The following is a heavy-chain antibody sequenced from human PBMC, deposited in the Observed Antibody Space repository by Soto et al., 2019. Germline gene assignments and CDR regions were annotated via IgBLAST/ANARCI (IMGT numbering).Heavy chain of an antibody. V-gene: IGHV2-5*01. Sequence: QGTLKESGPTLVKPTQTLTLTCSFSGFSLSTSGVGVGWIRQSSGKALEWLALIYWSGDEHYRPSLKSRLSIIKDTSKNHVVLIMTDMDPVDTATYYCARGLATLPVFAFDIWGQGTMVTVSS. CDR3: ARGLATLPVFAFDI. J-gene: IGHJ3*02. CDR2: IYWSGDE. CDR1: GFSLSTSGVG. D-gene: IGHD6-6*01.